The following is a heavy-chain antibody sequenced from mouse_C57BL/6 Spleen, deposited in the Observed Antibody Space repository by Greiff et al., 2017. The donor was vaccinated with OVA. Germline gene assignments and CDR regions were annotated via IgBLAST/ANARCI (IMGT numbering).Heavy chain of an antibody. CDR1: GFTFSSYG. CDR2: ISSGGSYT. J-gene: IGHJ2*01. CDR3: ASLTTVVASWYFDY. Sequence: EVMLVESGGDLVKPGGSLKLSCAASGFTFSSYGMSWVRQTPDKRLEWVATISSGGSYTYYPDSVKGRFTISRDNAKNTLYLQMSSLKSEDTAMYYCASLTTVVASWYFDYWGQGTTLTVSS. V-gene: IGHV5-6*01. D-gene: IGHD1-1*01.